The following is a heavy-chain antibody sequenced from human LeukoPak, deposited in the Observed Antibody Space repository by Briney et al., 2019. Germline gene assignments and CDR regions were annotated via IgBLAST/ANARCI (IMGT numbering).Heavy chain of an antibody. J-gene: IGHJ4*02. CDR3: ARRHSGYDFDY. D-gene: IGHD5-12*01. CDR2: INPNSGGT. V-gene: IGHV1-2*06. CDR1: GYTFTGYY. Sequence: ASVKVSCKASGYTFTGYYMHWVRQAPQQGLEWMGRINPNSGGTNYAQKFQGTVTMTRDTSISTAYMELSRLRSDDTAVYYCARRHSGYDFDYWGQGTLVTVSS.